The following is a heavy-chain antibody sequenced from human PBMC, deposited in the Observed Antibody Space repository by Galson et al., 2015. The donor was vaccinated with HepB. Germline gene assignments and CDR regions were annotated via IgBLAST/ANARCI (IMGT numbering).Heavy chain of an antibody. D-gene: IGHD2-2*01. CDR1: GYTFTSYA. J-gene: IGHJ6*03. Sequence: SVKVSCKASGYTFTSYAMHWVRQAPGQRLEWMGWINAGNGNTKYSQKFQGRVTITRDTSASTAYMELSSLRSEDTAVYYCARESTSGLFGVYYYYYYMDVWGKGTTVTVSS. CDR3: ARESTSGLFGVYYYYYYMDV. V-gene: IGHV1-3*01. CDR2: INAGNGNT.